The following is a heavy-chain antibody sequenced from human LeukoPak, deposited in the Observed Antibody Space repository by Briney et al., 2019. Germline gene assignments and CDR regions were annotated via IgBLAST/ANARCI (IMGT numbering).Heavy chain of an antibody. D-gene: IGHD7-27*01. V-gene: IGHV4-59*01. CDR1: GVSLSTYY. CDR3: ARGGTGDLDY. CDR2: ISYSGRA. Sequence: PSETLSLTCTVSGVSLSTYYWTWIRQFPGRGLEWIGYISYSGRATYNRSLKGRVTISRDTMKNQFSLRLTSVTAADTAVYYCARGGTGDLDYWGRGSLVTVSS. J-gene: IGHJ4*02.